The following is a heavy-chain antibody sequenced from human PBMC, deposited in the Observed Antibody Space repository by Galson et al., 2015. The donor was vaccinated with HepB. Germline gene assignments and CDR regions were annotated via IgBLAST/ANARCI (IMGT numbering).Heavy chain of an antibody. CDR1: GFTFDDYT. CDR2: ISWDGGST. CDR3: AKGRTIFGVVIPEPLDY. J-gene: IGHJ4*02. V-gene: IGHV3-43*01. D-gene: IGHD3-3*01. Sequence: SLRLSCAASGFTFDDYTMHWVRQAPGKGLEWVSLISWDGGSTYYADSVKGRFTISRDNSKNSLYLQMNSLRTEDTALYYCAKGRTIFGVVIPEPLDYWGQGTLVTVSS.